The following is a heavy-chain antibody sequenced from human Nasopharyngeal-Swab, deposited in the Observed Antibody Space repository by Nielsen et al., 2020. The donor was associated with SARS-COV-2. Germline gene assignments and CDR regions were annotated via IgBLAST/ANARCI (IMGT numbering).Heavy chain of an antibody. CDR1: GSFTGYY. CDR3: AEKGYTDNWYVY. CDR2: INNSGST. J-gene: IGHJ5*01. D-gene: IGHD6-13*01. Sequence: LETLSLTCAVYGSFTGYYWTWIRQPPGKGLEWIGEINNSGSTHYNPSLKSRVTISVDTSKNQFSLKLSSVTAADTAVYYCAEKGYTDNWYVYFGQGTLVTVSS. V-gene: IGHV4-34*01.